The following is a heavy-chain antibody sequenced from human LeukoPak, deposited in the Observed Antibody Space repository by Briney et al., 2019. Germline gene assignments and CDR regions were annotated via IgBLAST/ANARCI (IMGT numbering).Heavy chain of an antibody. V-gene: IGHV4-34*01. CDR1: GGSFSGYY. CDR2: INHSGST. Sequence: PSETLSLTCAVYGGSFSGYYWSWLRPPPGKGLEWIGEINHSGSTNYNPSLKSRVTISGDTAKNQVSLKLSSVAAADAAGYYCARGAYRHEAPYDIVSKQLDYWGQGTLITVSS. J-gene: IGHJ4*02. CDR3: ARGAYRHEAPYDIVSKQLDY. D-gene: IGHD5/OR15-5a*01.